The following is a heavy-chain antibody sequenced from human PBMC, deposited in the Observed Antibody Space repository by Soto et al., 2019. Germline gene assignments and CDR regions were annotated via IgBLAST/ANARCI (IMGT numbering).Heavy chain of an antibody. V-gene: IGHV4-31*03. CDR1: GGYIRSGGYY. J-gene: IGHJ4*02. CDR3: ARSGYSYGPNPLLY. CDR2: IYYSGST. D-gene: IGHD5-18*01. Sequence: PSETLSLTCTVSGGYIRSGGYYWSWIRKHPGKGLEWIGYIYYSGSTYYNPSLKSRVTISVDTSKNQFSLKLSSVTAADTAVYYCARSGYSYGPNPLLYWGQGTLVTVSS.